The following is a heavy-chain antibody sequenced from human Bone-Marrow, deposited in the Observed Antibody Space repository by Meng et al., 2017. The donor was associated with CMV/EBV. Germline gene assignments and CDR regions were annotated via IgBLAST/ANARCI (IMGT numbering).Heavy chain of an antibody. CDR2: TYYRSKWYN. CDR3: ARDSSGWYRENYFDY. CDR1: VYSNSAA. Sequence: VYSNSAAWNWIRQSPSRGLEWLGRTYYRSKWYNDYAVSVTSRITINPDTSKNQFSLQLNSVTPEDTAVYYCARDSSGWYRENYFDYWGQGTLVTVSS. J-gene: IGHJ4*02. V-gene: IGHV6-1*01. D-gene: IGHD6-19*01.